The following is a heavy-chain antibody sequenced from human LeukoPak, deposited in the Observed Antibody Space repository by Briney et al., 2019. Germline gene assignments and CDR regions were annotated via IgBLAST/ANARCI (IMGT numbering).Heavy chain of an antibody. J-gene: IGHJ4*02. V-gene: IGHV1-18*01. CDR1: GYTFTSCG. CDR2: ISAYNGNT. CDR3: ARRGRDGYNLAWYFDY. Sequence: ASVKVSCKASGYTFTSCGISWVRQAPGQGLEWMGWISAYNGNTNYAQKLQGRVTMTTDTSTSTAYMELRSLRSDDTAVYYCARRGRDGYNLAWYFDYWGQGTLVTVSS. D-gene: IGHD5-24*01.